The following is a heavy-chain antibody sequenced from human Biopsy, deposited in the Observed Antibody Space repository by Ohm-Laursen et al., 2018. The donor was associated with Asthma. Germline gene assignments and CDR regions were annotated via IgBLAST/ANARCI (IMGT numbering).Heavy chain of an antibody. CDR1: GGSVSSGSYY. D-gene: IGHD3-3*01. CDR2: IYYSGST. Sequence: SETLSLTCTVSGGSVSSGSYYWSWIRQPQGKGLEWIGYIYYSGSTNYNPSLKSRVTISVDTSKNQFSLKLSSVTAADTAVYYCARVTRITIFGVGGIQDYWGQGTLVTVSS. CDR3: ARVTRITIFGVGGIQDY. J-gene: IGHJ4*02. V-gene: IGHV4-61*01.